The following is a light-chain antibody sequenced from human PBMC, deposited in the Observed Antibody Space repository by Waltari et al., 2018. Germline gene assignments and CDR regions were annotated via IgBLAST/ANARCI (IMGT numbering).Light chain of an antibody. CDR3: QQSYSTPIT. Sequence: DIQMTQSPSSLSASVGDRVTITCRASQSISSYLNWYQQKPGKAPKLLIYAASRLQSGVPSRFRGSGSGKDFTLTISSLQPEDFATYYGQQSYSTPITFGQGTRLEIK. CDR2: AAS. J-gene: IGKJ5*01. CDR1: QSISSY. V-gene: IGKV1-39*01.